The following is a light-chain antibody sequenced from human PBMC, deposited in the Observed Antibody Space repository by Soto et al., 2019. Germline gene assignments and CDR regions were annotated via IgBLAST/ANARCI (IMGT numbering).Light chain of an antibody. J-gene: IGKJ5*01. CDR1: QSVSNY. Sequence: PGEKATLSCRASQSVSNYLAWYQQKPGQAPRLLIYDASNRATGIPARFSGSGSGTDFTLTINSLQSADFGVYYCQQRHNWPITFGQGTRLEIK. CDR2: DAS. CDR3: QQRHNWPIT. V-gene: IGKV3-11*01.